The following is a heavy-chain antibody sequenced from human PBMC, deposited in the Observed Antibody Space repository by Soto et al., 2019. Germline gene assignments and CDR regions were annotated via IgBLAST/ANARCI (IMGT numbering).Heavy chain of an antibody. CDR1: GFTFSLYS. D-gene: IGHD3-10*01. V-gene: IGHV3-48*01. J-gene: IGHJ6*02. CDR2: ISRSSTGI. CDR3: ARAVTWGLDV. Sequence: EVQLVESGGGLVQPGGSLRLSCAASGFTFSLYSMSWVRQAPGKGLEWVSYISRSSTGIHYADSVKGRFTISRDDATNSMHLQMSSRRGGDTAVYYCARAVTWGLDVWGQGTTVSISS.